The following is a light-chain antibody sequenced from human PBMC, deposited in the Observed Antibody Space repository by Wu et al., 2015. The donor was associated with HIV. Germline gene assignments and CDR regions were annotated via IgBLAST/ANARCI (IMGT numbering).Light chain of an antibody. Sequence: EIVLTQSPATLSLSPGDRATLSCRASQNVITFLAWYQQRPGRAPRLLIYDASQRATDIPDRFIGSGSGTAFTLTINSLQPEDSAVYYCQQQSDWPLSFGGGTKVEIK. V-gene: IGKV3-11*01. J-gene: IGKJ4*01. CDR1: QNVITF. CDR2: DAS. CDR3: QQQSDWPLS.